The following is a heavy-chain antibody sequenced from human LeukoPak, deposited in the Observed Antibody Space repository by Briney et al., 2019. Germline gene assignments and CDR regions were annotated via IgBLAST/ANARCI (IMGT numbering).Heavy chain of an antibody. J-gene: IGHJ4*02. D-gene: IGHD1-1*01. V-gene: IGHV3-23*01. CDR1: GLSFSFYA. CDR2: ISGGGAGT. Sequence: GGSLRLSCAASGLSFSFYAMSWVRQAPGKGLEWVSSISGGGAGTYYADSVRGRFTISRDNSKNTLYLQMNSLRAEDTAVYYCAKAKKVQGPGHYFDYWGQGTLVTVSS. CDR3: AKAKKVQGPGHYFDY.